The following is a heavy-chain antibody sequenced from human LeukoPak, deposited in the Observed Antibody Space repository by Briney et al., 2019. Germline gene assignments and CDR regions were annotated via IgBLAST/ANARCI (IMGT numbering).Heavy chain of an antibody. J-gene: IGHJ4*02. CDR2: ILENGSNQ. CDR1: GFTFSNYI. CDR3: ARVQGGGYRTADY. Sequence: GGSLRLSCAASGFTFSNYIMHWVRQAPGKGLDWVAVILENGSNQYYADSVKGRFTITRDNSKNTLFLQMNSLRSEDTAMYYCARVQGGGYRTADYWGQGTLVTVSS. V-gene: IGHV3-30*04. D-gene: IGHD6-19*01.